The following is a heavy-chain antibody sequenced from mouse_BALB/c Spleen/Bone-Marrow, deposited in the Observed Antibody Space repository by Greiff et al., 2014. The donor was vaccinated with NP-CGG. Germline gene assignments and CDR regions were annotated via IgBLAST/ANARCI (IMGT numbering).Heavy chain of an antibody. CDR2: IRNKANGYTT. J-gene: IGHJ2*01. CDR3: ARDDYGRGY. Sequence: EVKLVESGGGLVQPGGSPRLSCATSGFTFTDYYMSWVRQPPGKALEWLGFIRNKANGYTTEYSASVKGRFTISRDNSQSILYLQMNTLRAEDSATYYCARDDYGRGYWGQGTTLTVSS. V-gene: IGHV7-3*02. CDR1: GFTFTDYY. D-gene: IGHD1-1*01.